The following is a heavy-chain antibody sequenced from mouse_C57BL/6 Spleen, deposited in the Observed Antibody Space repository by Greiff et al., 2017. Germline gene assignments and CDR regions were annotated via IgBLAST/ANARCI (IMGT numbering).Heavy chain of an antibody. Sequence: EVQLQESGPGLVKPSQSLSLTCSVTGYSITSGYYWNWIRQFPGNKLEWMGYISYDGSNNYNPSLKNRISITRDTSKNQFFLKLNSVTTEDTATYYCARETGYYEESLFAYWGQGTLVTVSA. J-gene: IGHJ3*01. CDR1: GYSITSGYY. CDR2: ISYDGSN. D-gene: IGHD2-3*01. V-gene: IGHV3-6*01. CDR3: ARETGYYEESLFAY.